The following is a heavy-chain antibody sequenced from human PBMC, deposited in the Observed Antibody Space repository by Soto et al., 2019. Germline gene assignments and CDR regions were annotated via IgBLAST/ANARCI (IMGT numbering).Heavy chain of an antibody. D-gene: IGHD2-15*01. CDR1: GFSLGDYG. CDR3: ARSALLWWALDS. J-gene: IGHJ4*02. Sequence: DVELLESGGGLVHPGGSLRLSCTASGFSLGDYGMNWVRQTPGKGLEWVSTIRASGHSAYSADSVKGRLIISRDNSKNTLYLQMNSLRAEDTAVYYCARSALLWWALDSWGQGTLVTVSS. CDR2: IRASGHSA. V-gene: IGHV3-23*01.